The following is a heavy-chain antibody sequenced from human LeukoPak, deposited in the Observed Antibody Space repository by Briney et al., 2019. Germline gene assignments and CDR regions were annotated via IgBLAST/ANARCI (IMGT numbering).Heavy chain of an antibody. CDR2: IYYSGST. CDR1: GGSISSHY. V-gene: IGHV4-59*08. Sequence: PSETLSLTCTVSGGSISSHYWSWIRQPPGKGLEWIGYIYYSGSTNYNPSLKSRVTISVDASKNQFSLKLSSVTAADTAVYYCARLSSRNWFDPWGQGTLVTVSS. J-gene: IGHJ5*02. CDR3: ARLSSRNWFDP.